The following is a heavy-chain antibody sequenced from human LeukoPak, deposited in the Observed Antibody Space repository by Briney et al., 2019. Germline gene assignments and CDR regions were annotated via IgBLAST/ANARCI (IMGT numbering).Heavy chain of an antibody. Sequence: GRSLRLSCAASGFTFSSYGMHWVRQAPGKGLEWVAVIGYDGSNKYYADSVKGRFTISRDNSKNTLYLQMNSLRAEDTAVYYCAKGYSSSWYFPDFDYWGQGTLVTVSS. CDR3: AKGYSSSWYFPDFDY. CDR2: IGYDGSNK. V-gene: IGHV3-33*06. D-gene: IGHD6-13*01. J-gene: IGHJ4*02. CDR1: GFTFSSYG.